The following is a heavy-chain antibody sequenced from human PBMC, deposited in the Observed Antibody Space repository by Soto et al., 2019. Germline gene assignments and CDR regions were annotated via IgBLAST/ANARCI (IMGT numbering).Heavy chain of an antibody. J-gene: IGHJ6*02. CDR3: ARDDGWYYYFRSPPPYYGMDV. Sequence: QVQLVQSGAEVKKPGSSVKVSCKASGGTFSSYAISWVRQAPGQGLEWMGGIIPIFGTANYAQKFQGRVTITADEPTSTAYMGLSSLRSEDTAVYYCARDDGWYYYFRSPPPYYGMDVWGQGTTVTVSS. V-gene: IGHV1-69*01. CDR2: IIPIFGTA. CDR1: GGTFSSYA. D-gene: IGHD3-3*01.